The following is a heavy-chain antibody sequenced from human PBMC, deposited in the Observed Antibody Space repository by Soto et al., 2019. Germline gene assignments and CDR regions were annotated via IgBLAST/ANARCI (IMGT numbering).Heavy chain of an antibody. CDR2: IYWNDDK. CDR1: GFSLSDGGEG. Sequence: QITLKESGPTLVKPTQTLTVTCTFSGFSLSDGGEGVGWIRQPPGKALEWLALIYWNDDKRYNPSLKSRLTITKDTSKNQVVLTMTNVDPVDTATYHCAHERGCCGSRGVWGQGTLVTVSS. V-gene: IGHV2-5*01. J-gene: IGHJ4*02. CDR3: AHERGCCGSRGV. D-gene: IGHD2-21*01.